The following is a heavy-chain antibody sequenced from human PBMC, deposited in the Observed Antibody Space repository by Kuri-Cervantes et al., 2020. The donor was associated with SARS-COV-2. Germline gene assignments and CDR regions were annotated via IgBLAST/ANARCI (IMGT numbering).Heavy chain of an antibody. D-gene: IGHD1-26*01. CDR1: GYIFTSYG. Sequence: ASVKVSCKASGYIFTSYGISWVRQAPGQGLEWMGWISAYNLKTNYAQKVQDRVTITVDTSTNTAFMEVRSLRSDDTAVYYCARDRWDALLDYWGQGTLVTVSS. V-gene: IGHV1-18*04. CDR3: ARDRWDALLDY. J-gene: IGHJ4*02. CDR2: ISAYNLKT.